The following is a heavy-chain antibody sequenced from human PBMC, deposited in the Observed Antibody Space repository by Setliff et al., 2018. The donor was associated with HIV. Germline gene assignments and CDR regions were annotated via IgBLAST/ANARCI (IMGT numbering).Heavy chain of an antibody. CDR1: GFSFSNTM. Sequence: PGGSLRLSCAASGFSFSNTMMSWVRQAPGKGLEWVGRIKTKIDGWATDYAAPAKGRFTISRDDSRNTFYLQMNSLKTEDTSVYYCTTAPGIAVATRDYYHYYMDVWGKGTTVTVSS. D-gene: IGHD6-19*01. V-gene: IGHV3-15*01. CDR2: IKTKIDGWAT. J-gene: IGHJ6*03. CDR3: TTAPGIAVATRDYYHYYMDV.